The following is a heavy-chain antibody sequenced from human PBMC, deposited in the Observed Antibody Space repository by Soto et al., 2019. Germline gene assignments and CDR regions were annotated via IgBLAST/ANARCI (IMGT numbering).Heavy chain of an antibody. J-gene: IGHJ5*02. D-gene: IGHD6-13*01. Sequence: PSETRSLTCTVSGGSLSSGDYYLSWIRQPPGKGLEWIGYIYYSASTYYNPSLKSRVTISVDTSKNQFSLKLSSVTAADTAVYYCARAGIAAGNWLEPCGQGHLVTVYS. CDR1: GGSLSSGDYY. V-gene: IGHV4-30-4*01. CDR2: IYYSAST. CDR3: ARAGIAAGNWLEP.